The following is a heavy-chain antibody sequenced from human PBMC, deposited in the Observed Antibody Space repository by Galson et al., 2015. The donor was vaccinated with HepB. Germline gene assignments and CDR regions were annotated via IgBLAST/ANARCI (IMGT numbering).Heavy chain of an antibody. Sequence: SVKVSCKASGYTFIAYYIHWVRQAPGQGLEWMGWLNPKNGFSYYGQNVQGRVTMTRDTSIGTVYMELIRLTSDDTAVYYCARAPAYTGHNSSFNLWGRGTLVTVSS. V-gene: IGHV1-2*02. J-gene: IGHJ2*01. CDR1: GYTFIAYY. CDR3: ARAPAYTGHNSSFNL. D-gene: IGHD5-12*01. CDR2: LNPKNGFS.